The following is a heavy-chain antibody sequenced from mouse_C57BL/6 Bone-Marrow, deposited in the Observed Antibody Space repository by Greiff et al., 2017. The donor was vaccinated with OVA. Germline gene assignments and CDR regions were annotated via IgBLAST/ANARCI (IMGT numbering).Heavy chain of an antibody. J-gene: IGHJ2*01. CDR1: GYTFTSYG. D-gene: IGHD2-5*01. V-gene: IGHV1-81*01. CDR3: ARSSYYSNYLDFDY. CDR2: IYPRSGNT. Sequence: QVQLQQSGAELARPGASVKLSCKASGYTFTSYGISWVKQRTGQGLEWIGEIYPRSGNTYYNEKLKGKATLTADKSSSTAYMELRSLTSEDSAVYFCARSSYYSNYLDFDYWGQGTTLTVSS.